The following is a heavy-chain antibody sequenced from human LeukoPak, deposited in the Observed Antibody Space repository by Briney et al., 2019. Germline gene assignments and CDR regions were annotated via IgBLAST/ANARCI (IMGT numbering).Heavy chain of an antibody. V-gene: IGHV4-59*08. CDR2: IYYTGRN. J-gene: IGHJ4*02. Sequence: PSETLSLTCAVSGGSINSHYWSWVRQPPGKGLEWIGDIYYTGRNNYNPSLKSRVTISVDTSKNHLSLNLTSVLAADTAMYYCARRDSGWNCFDYWGQGNLVTVSS. CDR3: ARRDSGWNCFDY. D-gene: IGHD5-12*01. CDR1: GGSINSHY.